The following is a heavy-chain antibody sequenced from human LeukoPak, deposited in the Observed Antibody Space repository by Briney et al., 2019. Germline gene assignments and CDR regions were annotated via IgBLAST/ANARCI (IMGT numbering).Heavy chain of an antibody. CDR2: IYHSGST. Sequence: SETLSLTCAVSGGSISSSNWWGWVRQPPGKGLEWIGEIYHSGSTNYNPSLKSRVTISVDKSKNQFSLKLSSVTAADTAVYYCARSIAARPGGSFTFDYWGQGTLVTVSS. D-gene: IGHD6-6*01. CDR3: ARSIAARPGGSFTFDY. CDR1: GGSISSSNW. V-gene: IGHV4-4*02. J-gene: IGHJ4*02.